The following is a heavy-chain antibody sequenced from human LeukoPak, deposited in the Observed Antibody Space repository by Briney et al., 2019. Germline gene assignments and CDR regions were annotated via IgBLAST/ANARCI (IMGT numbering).Heavy chain of an antibody. CDR3: ARAPIAAADPRYNWFDP. Sequence: GGSLRLSCAASGFTFSSYCMHWVRQAPGKGLEWVAVIWYDGSNKYYADSVKGRFTISRDNSKNTLYLQMNSLRAEDTAVYYCARAPIAAADPRYNWFDPWGQGTLVTVSS. CDR2: IWYDGSNK. V-gene: IGHV3-33*01. D-gene: IGHD6-13*01. J-gene: IGHJ5*02. CDR1: GFTFSSYC.